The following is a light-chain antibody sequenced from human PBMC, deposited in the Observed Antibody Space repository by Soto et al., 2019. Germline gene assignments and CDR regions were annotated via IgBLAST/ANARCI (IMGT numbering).Light chain of an antibody. J-gene: IGLJ3*02. CDR2: EVS. V-gene: IGLV2-14*01. CDR3: GSYTSRGTRV. Sequence: QSALTQPASVSGSPGQSITISCTGTSSDVGGYNYVSWYQQYPGKAPKLMIYEVSNWPSGVSNRFSGSKSGNTASLTISGLQAEDEVDYYCGSYTSRGTRVFGGGTKVTVL. CDR1: SSDVGGYNY.